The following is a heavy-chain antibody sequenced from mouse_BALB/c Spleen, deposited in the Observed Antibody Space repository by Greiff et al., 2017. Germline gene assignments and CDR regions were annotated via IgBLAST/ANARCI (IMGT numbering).Heavy chain of an antibody. CDR1: GYSITSGYY. Sequence: DVKLQESGPGLVKPSQSLSLTCSVTGYSITSGYYWNWIRQFPGNKLEWMGYISYDGSNNYNPSLKNRISITRDTSKNQFFLKLNSVTTEDTATYYCARDGYDESTFAYWGQGTLVTVSA. J-gene: IGHJ3*01. V-gene: IGHV3-6*02. CDR2: ISYDGSN. D-gene: IGHD2-3*01. CDR3: ARDGYDESTFAY.